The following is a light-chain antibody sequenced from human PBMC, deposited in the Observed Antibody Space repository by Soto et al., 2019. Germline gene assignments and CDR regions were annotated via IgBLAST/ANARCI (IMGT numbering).Light chain of an antibody. CDR2: GAS. CDR3: QQYNNWPLT. Sequence: EIVMTQSPATLSVSPGERATLSCRASQSISNNLAWYHQKPGQTPRLVIYGASTRATGIPARFSGSASGTEFTLTISSLQSEDFAVYYCQQYNNWPLTFGQGTKLQIK. J-gene: IGKJ2*01. CDR1: QSISNN. V-gene: IGKV3-15*01.